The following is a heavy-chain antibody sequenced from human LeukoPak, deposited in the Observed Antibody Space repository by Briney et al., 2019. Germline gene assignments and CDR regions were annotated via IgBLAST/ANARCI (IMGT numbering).Heavy chain of an antibody. CDR1: GFTFSSYS. Sequence: GGSLRLSCAASGFTFSSYSMNWVRQAPGKGLEWVSSISSSSSYIYYADSVKGRFTISRDNAKNSLYLQMNGLRAEDTAVYYCARDMSTRYYDFWSGNKNYFDYWGQGTLVTVSS. J-gene: IGHJ4*02. CDR3: ARDMSTRYYDFWSGNKNYFDY. CDR2: ISSSSSYI. V-gene: IGHV3-21*01. D-gene: IGHD3-3*01.